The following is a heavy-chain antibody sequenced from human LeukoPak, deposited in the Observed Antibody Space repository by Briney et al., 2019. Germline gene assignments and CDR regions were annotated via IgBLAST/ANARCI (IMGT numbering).Heavy chain of an antibody. D-gene: IGHD6-13*01. V-gene: IGHV3-21*01. CDR1: GFTFSSYS. CDR2: ISSSSSYI. Sequence: GGSLRLSCAASGFTFSSYSMNWVRQAPGKGLEWVSSISSSSSYIYYADSVKGRFTISRDNAKNSLYLQMNSLRAEDTAVYYCARDSSSWYHYGDAFDIWGQGTMVTVSS. J-gene: IGHJ3*02. CDR3: ARDSSSWYHYGDAFDI.